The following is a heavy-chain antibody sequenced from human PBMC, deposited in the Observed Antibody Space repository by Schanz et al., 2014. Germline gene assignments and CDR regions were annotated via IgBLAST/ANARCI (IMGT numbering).Heavy chain of an antibody. Sequence: QVQLVQSGAEVKKPGASVKVSCKASGYTFTGYYMHWVRQAPGQGLEWMGWIIPILGIANYAQKFQGRVTITADKSTTTAYMELNSLRSEDTAVYYCARGYGDSPTDFWGQGTLVTVSS. J-gene: IGHJ4*02. CDR2: IIPILGIA. CDR3: ARGYGDSPTDF. CDR1: GYTFTGYY. V-gene: IGHV1-69*10. D-gene: IGHD4-17*01.